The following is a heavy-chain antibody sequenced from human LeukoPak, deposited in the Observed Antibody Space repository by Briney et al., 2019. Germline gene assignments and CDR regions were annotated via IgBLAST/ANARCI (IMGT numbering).Heavy chain of an antibody. CDR3: AAPGYSYAYGIDGFDI. Sequence: SVKVSCKASGFTFTRYTMQWLRQARGKRLEWIGWIAVCSDNTNYAQKFQERVTITRDMSTSTAYTELSSLRSEDTAVYYCAAPGYSYAYGIDGFDIWGQGTMVTVSS. J-gene: IGHJ3*02. D-gene: IGHD5-18*01. V-gene: IGHV1-58*02. CDR2: IAVCSDNT. CDR1: GFTFTRYT.